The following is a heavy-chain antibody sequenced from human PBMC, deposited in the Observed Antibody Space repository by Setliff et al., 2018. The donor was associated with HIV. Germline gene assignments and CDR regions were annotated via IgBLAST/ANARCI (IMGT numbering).Heavy chain of an antibody. V-gene: IGHV3-66*02. CDR1: GFTVSSNY. Sequence: GGSLRLSCAASGFTVSSNYMSWVRQAPGKGLEWVSVIYSGGSTYYADSVKGRFTISRGNSKNTLYLQMNSLRAEDTAVYYCARSGYDYAYYFDYWGQGTLVTVSS. CDR3: ARSGYDYAYYFDY. J-gene: IGHJ4*02. D-gene: IGHD5-12*01. CDR2: IYSGGST.